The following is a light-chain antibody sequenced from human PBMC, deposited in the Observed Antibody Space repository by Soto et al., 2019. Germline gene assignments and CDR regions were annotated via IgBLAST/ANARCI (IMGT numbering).Light chain of an antibody. CDR3: SSYTSSSTLYV. CDR1: SSDVGGYNY. Sequence: QSALTQPASVSGSPGQSITISCTGTSSDVGGYNYVSWYQXHPGKAPKLMIYEVSNRPSGVSNRFSGSKSGNTASLTISGLQAEDEADYYCSSYTSSSTLYVFGTGTKVTVL. J-gene: IGLJ1*01. V-gene: IGLV2-14*01. CDR2: EVS.